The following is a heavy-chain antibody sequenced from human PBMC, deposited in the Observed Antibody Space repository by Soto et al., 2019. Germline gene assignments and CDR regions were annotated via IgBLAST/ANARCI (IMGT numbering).Heavy chain of an antibody. J-gene: IGHJ4*02. CDR1: GGSFSGYY. CDR2: INHSGST. CDR3: ARGGPGNYDILTGYYKQLDY. Sequence: ASETLSLTCAVYGGSFSGYYWSWIRQPPGKGLEWIGEINHSGSTNYNPSLKSRVTISVDTSKNQFSLKLSSVTAADTAVYYCARGGPGNYDILTGYYKQLDYWGPGTLVNLSS. V-gene: IGHV4-34*01. D-gene: IGHD3-9*01.